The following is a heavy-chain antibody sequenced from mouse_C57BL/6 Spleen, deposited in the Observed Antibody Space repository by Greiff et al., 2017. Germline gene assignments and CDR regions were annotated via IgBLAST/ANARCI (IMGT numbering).Heavy chain of an antibody. J-gene: IGHJ1*03. V-gene: IGHV5-17*01. CDR1: GFTFSDYG. D-gene: IGHD1-1*01. CDR2: ISSGSSTI. Sequence: VQLQQSGGGLVKPGGSLKLSCAASGFTFSDYGMHWVRQAPEKGLEWVAYISSGSSTIYYADTVKGRFTISRDNAKNTLFLQMTSLRSEDTAMYYCARDYYGSSWYFDVWGTGTTVTVSS. CDR3: ARDYYGSSWYFDV.